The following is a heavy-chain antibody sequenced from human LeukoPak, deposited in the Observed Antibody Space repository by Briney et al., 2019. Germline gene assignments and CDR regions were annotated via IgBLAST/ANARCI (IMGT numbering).Heavy chain of an antibody. D-gene: IGHD2-2*01. CDR1: GFTFSDYY. CDR3: ASGGRYCSSTSCLDY. CDR2: ISSSSSYT. J-gene: IGHJ4*02. V-gene: IGHV3-11*06. Sequence: GGSLRLSCAASGFTFSDYYMSWIRQAPGKGLEWVSYISSSSSYTNYADSVKGRFTISRDNAKNSLYLQMNSLRAEDTAVYYCASGGRYCSSTSCLDYWGQGTLVTVSS.